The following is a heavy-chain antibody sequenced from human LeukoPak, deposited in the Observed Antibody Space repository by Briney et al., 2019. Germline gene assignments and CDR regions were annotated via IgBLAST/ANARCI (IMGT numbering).Heavy chain of an antibody. J-gene: IGHJ4*02. CDR2: IYYSRSP. CDR3: ARGNNPYYFDY. Sequence: PSETLSLTCTVSGGSISSGVSYWSWLRQPPGTGLECLGYIYYSRSPFYNPSLKSRVTISVDTSKNHFSLNLSSVTAADTAVYYCARGNNPYYFDYWGQGTLVTVSS. V-gene: IGHV4-30-4*08. D-gene: IGHD2/OR15-2a*01. CDR1: GGSISSGVSY.